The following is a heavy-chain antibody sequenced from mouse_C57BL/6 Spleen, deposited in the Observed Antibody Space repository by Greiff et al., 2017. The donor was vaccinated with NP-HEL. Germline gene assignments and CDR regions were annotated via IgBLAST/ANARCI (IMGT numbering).Heavy chain of an antibody. CDR2: IYPGGGYT. CDR1: GYTFTNYW. J-gene: IGHJ1*03. CDR3: ARGDYGSRQPFDV. V-gene: IGHV1-63*01. D-gene: IGHD1-1*01. Sequence: QVQLQQSGAELVRPGTSVKMSCKASGYTFTNYWIGWAKQRPGHGLEWIGDIYPGGGYTNYNEKFKGKATLTADKSSSTAYIQFSSLTSEDSAIYYWARGDYGSRQPFDVWGTGTTVTVSS.